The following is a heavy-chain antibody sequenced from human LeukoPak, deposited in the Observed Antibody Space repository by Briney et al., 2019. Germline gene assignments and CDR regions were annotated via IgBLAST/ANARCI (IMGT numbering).Heavy chain of an antibody. D-gene: IGHD5-12*01. CDR2: ISSSGSYI. Sequence: GGSLRLSWAAFGFTFSSYTMNWVRQAPGKGLEWVSSISSSGSYIYYSDSLKGRFTISRDNAKNSLYLQMNSLRAEGTAVYYCARPGYSGYIIGYYFDYWGQGTLVTVSS. CDR3: ARPGYSGYIIGYYFDY. J-gene: IGHJ4*02. CDR1: GFTFSSYT. V-gene: IGHV3-21*06.